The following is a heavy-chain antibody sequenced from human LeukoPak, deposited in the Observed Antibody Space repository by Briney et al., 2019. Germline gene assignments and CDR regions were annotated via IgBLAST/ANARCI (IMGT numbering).Heavy chain of an antibody. D-gene: IGHD3-22*01. CDR2: ISGSGGGT. V-gene: IGHV3-23*01. CDR3: AKTTSPVDISGYIDY. J-gene: IGHJ4*02. Sequence: GGSLRLSCAASGFTFSSYGMSWVRQAPGKGLEWVSAISGSGGGTYYADSVKGRFTISRDNSKNTLYLQMSSLRAEDTAVYYCAKTTSPVDISGYIDYWGQGTLVTVSS. CDR1: GFTFSSYG.